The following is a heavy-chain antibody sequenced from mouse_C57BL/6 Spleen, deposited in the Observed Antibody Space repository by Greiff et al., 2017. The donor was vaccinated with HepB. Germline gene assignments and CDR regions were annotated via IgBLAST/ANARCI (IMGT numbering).Heavy chain of an antibody. CDR3: ARYGNYGGYYAMDY. J-gene: IGHJ4*01. D-gene: IGHD2-1*01. V-gene: IGHV2-9-1*01. Sequence: VQVVESGPGLVAPSQSLSITCTVSGFSLTSYAISWVRQPPGKGLEWLGVIWTGGGTNYNSALKSRLSISKDNSKSQVFLKMNSLQTDDTARYYCARYGNYGGYYAMDYWGQGTSVTVSS. CDR2: IWTGGGT. CDR1: GFSLTSYA.